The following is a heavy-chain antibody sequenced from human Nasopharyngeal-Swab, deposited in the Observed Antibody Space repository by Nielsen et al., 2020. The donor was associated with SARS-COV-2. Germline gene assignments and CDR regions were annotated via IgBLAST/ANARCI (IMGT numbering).Heavy chain of an antibody. D-gene: IGHD3/OR15-3a*01. CDR2: VFNSGST. Sequence: GSLRLSCTVSGGSMNSYYWYWIRQPPGEGLEWIGYVFNSGSTAYSPSLKRRATISVDTSNDQFSLKLSSVTAADTAVYFCARVQVDDDFWTGYHFDYWGQGTLVTVSS. CDR1: GGSMNSYY. V-gene: IGHV4-59*01. J-gene: IGHJ4*02. CDR3: ARVQVDDDFWTGYHFDY.